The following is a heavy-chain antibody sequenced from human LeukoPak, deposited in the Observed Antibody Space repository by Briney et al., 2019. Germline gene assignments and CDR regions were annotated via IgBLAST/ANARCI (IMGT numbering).Heavy chain of an antibody. D-gene: IGHD6-19*01. V-gene: IGHV3-74*01. Sequence: PGGSLRLSCAASGFTFSSYWMHWVRQAPGKGLVWVSRINSDGSSTSYADSVKGRFTISRDNAKNTLYLQMNSLRAEDTAVYYCAKNSSPYYYYYMDVWGKGTMVTVSS. CDR3: AKNSSPYYYYYMDV. J-gene: IGHJ6*03. CDR1: GFTFSSYW. CDR2: INSDGSST.